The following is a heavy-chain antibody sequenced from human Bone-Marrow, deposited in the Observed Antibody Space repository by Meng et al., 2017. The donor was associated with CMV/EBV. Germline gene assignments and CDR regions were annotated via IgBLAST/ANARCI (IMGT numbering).Heavy chain of an antibody. D-gene: IGHD2-15*01. J-gene: IGHJ6*02. CDR2: MNPNSGNT. V-gene: IGHV1-8*01. CDR3: ARTRIEVEPDGTKIKYNNYGMDV. Sequence: ASVKVSCKASGYTFTTYDINWVRQATGQGPEWMGWMNPNSGNTGYAQKFQGRVTMTRVTSISTDYMELSSLTSDDTAVYYCARTRIEVEPDGTKIKYNNYGMDVWGQGTTVTVSS. CDR1: GYTFTTYD.